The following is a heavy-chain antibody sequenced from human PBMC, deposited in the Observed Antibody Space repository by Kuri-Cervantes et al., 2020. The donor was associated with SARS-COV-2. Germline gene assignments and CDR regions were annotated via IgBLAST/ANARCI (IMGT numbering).Heavy chain of an antibody. D-gene: IGHD4/OR15-4a*01. Sequence: SETLSLTCTVSGYSISSGYYWGWIRQPPGKGLEWIGSTYHSGSTYYNPSLKSRVTMSVDTSKNQFSLKLSSVTAADTAVYYCARDLPSDYTYYYYYMDVWGKGTTVTVSS. CDR1: GYSISSGYY. CDR2: TYHSGST. CDR3: ARDLPSDYTYYYYYMDV. V-gene: IGHV4-38-2*02. J-gene: IGHJ6*03.